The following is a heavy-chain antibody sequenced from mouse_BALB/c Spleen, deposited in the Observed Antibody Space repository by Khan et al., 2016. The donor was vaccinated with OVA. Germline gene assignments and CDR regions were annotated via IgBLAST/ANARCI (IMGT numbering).Heavy chain of an antibody. J-gene: IGHJ3*01. D-gene: IGHD1-1*01. CDR3: ATQGSTYTWFAY. V-gene: IGHV1S136*01. CDR1: GYTFTSYV. CDR2: IYPYNDDT. Sequence: VQLKQSGPELVKPGASVKMSCKASGYTFTSYVIHWVRQKPGQGLEWIGYIYPYNDDTKYNEKFKGKATLTSDKSSSTAYMELSSLTSEDSAVYFCATQGSTYTWFAYWGQGTLVTVSA.